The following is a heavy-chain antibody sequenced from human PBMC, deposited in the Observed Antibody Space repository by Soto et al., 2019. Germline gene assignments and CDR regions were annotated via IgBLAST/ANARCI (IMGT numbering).Heavy chain of an antibody. Sequence: QVQLQESGPGLVKPSETLSLTCTVSGGSVSSGSYYWSWIRQPPGKGLEWIGYIYYSGSTNYNPSLKSRVTISVDTSKNQFSLKLSSVTAADTAVYYCARTSSITIFGVVISDALDIWGQGTMVTVSS. D-gene: IGHD3-3*01. CDR3: ARTSSITIFGVVISDALDI. V-gene: IGHV4-61*01. CDR1: GGSVSSGSYY. CDR2: IYYSGST. J-gene: IGHJ3*02.